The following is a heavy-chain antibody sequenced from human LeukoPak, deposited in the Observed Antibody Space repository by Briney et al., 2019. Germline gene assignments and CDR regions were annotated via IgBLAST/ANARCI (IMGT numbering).Heavy chain of an antibody. CDR3: ARGVEYSYGYVGYAFDI. Sequence: ASVKVSCKASGGTFSSYAISWVRQAPGQGLEWMGGIIPIFGTANYAQKFQGRVTITADESTSTAYMELSSLRSEDTAVYYCARGVEYSYGYVGYAFDIWGQGTMVTVSS. D-gene: IGHD5-18*01. CDR1: GGTFSSYA. J-gene: IGHJ3*02. V-gene: IGHV1-69*13. CDR2: IIPIFGTA.